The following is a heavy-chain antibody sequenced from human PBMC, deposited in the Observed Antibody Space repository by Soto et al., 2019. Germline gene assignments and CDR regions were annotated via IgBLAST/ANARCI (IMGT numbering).Heavy chain of an antibody. V-gene: IGHV4-31*03. CDR1: GGSITSGGYY. Sequence: PSETLSLTCTVSGGSITSGGYYWSWIRQHPGKGLEWIGYIYYSGSTYYNPSLKGRVTISVDTSKNQFSLKLSSVTAADTAVYYCARVVGEEWELLYYYYGMDVWGQGTTVTVSS. CDR3: ARVVGEEWELLYYYYGMDV. D-gene: IGHD1-26*01. J-gene: IGHJ6*02. CDR2: IYYSGST.